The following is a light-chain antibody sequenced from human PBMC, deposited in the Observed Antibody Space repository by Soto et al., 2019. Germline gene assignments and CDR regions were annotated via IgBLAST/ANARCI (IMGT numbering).Light chain of an antibody. V-gene: IGKV3-20*01. CDR2: GTS. Sequence: EIVLTQSPGTLSLSPGESATLSCRASQSISSSFFAWYQHKPGQAPRLLIYGTSNRATGIPDRFSGSGSGTDFTLNIIRLEPEDFAVYYCQQYGSSPFTFGSGTKVDIK. CDR1: QSISSSF. CDR3: QQYGSSPFT. J-gene: IGKJ3*01.